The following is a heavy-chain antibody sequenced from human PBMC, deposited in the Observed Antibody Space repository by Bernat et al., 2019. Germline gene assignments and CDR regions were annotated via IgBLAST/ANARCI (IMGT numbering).Heavy chain of an antibody. CDR2: ITGGGGST. CDR3: ATRPAAAKGFYFDY. D-gene: IGHD6-13*01. Sequence: EVQLLESGGGSIQPGGSLRLSCAASGFTLSNYAMSWVRQAPGKGLEWVSVITGGGGSTNYADSVKGRFTIFRDNSKNTLYLQMNSLRAEDTAVYYCATRPAAAKGFYFDYWGQGTLVTVSS. CDR1: GFTLSNYA. J-gene: IGHJ4*02. V-gene: IGHV3-23*01.